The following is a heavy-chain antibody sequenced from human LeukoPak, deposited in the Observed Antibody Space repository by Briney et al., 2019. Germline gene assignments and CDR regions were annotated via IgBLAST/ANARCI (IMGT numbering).Heavy chain of an antibody. J-gene: IGHJ4*02. V-gene: IGHV3-53*01. Sequence: PGGSLRLSCAASGFTVSSNYMSWVRQAPGKGLEWVSVIYSGGSTYCADSVKGRFTISRDNSKNTLYLQMNSLRAEDTAVYYCANPKIHPLIAVAGIGFDYWGQGTLVTVSS. CDR2: IYSGGST. CDR1: GFTVSSNY. CDR3: ANPKIHPLIAVAGIGFDY. D-gene: IGHD6-19*01.